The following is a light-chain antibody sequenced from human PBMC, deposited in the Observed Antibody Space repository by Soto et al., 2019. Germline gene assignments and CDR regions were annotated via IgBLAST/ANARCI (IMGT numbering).Light chain of an antibody. CDR3: QQYDNLPLT. CDR1: QTIINY. CDR2: DAS. V-gene: IGKV1-33*01. J-gene: IGKJ4*01. Sequence: DIQLTQSPSFLSASVGDRVTITCRASQTIINYLNWYQQKPGKAPKLLIYDASNLETGVPSRFSGSGSGTDFTFTISSLQPEDIATYYCQQYDNLPLTFGGGTKVDIK.